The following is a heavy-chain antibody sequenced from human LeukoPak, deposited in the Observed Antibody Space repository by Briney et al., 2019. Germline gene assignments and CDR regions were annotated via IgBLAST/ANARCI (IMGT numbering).Heavy chain of an antibody. CDR1: GFTFSSYG. CDR3: AKRYCSGGTCYPLDY. CDR2: IGGSGGST. D-gene: IGHD2-15*01. Sequence: GGSLRLSCAASGFTFSSYGMPWVRQAPGKGLEWVSAIGGSGGSTYYADSVKGRFTISRDNSKNTLFMQMNSLRAEDTAVYYCAKRYCSGGTCYPLDYWGQGTLVTVSS. J-gene: IGHJ4*02. V-gene: IGHV3-23*01.